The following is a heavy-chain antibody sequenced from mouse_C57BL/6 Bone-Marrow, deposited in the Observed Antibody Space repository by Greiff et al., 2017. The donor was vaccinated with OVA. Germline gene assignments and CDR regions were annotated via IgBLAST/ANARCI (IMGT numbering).Heavy chain of an antibody. V-gene: IGHV1-22*01. J-gene: IGHJ3*01. CDR3: ARREGWLLPFAY. Sequence: VQLQQSGPELVKPGASVKMSCKASGYTFTDYNMHWVKQSHGKSLEWIGYINPNNGGTSYNQKFKGKATLTVNKSSSTAYMELRSLTSEDSAVYYCARREGWLLPFAYWGQGTLVTVSA. CDR2: INPNNGGT. D-gene: IGHD2-3*01. CDR1: GYTFTDYN.